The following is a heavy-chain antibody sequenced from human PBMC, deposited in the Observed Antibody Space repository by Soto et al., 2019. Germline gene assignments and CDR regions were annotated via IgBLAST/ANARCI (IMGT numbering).Heavy chain of an antibody. J-gene: IGHJ5*02. CDR3: AKDRGNPLRVEDWVDP. D-gene: IGHD5-12*01. Sequence: GGSLRLSCAASGFTFNNFAMHWVRQAPGKGLEWVAVISYDGSNKDYGDSVKGRFTISRDNSRNILSLQMDSLRTEDTAVYYCAKDRGNPLRVEDWVDPWRQGALVTVSS. CDR2: ISYDGSNK. CDR1: GFTFNNFA. V-gene: IGHV3-30*18.